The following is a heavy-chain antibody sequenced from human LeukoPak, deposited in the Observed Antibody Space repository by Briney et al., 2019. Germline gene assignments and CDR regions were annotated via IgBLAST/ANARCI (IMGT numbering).Heavy chain of an antibody. V-gene: IGHV3-53*01. Sequence: PGGSLGLSCAASGFTVSTNYMSWVRQAAGKGLEWVSVIYSGGSTYYADSVKGRFTISRDNSKNTLYLQMNSLRAEDTAVYYCARDLPYSSSWESIDYWGQGTLVTVSS. CDR3: ARDLPYSSSWESIDY. D-gene: IGHD6-13*01. CDR2: IYSGGST. J-gene: IGHJ4*02. CDR1: GFTVSTNY.